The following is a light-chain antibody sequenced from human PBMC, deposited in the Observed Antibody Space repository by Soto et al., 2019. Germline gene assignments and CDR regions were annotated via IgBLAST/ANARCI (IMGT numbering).Light chain of an antibody. Sequence: DIQMTQSPSSLSASVGDRVTITCRASQGIGNNLAWYQQKPGKVPKVLIYTASTLHSGVPSRFSGRGSGTDFTLTNNSLQPEDVATYFCQKYDSVPWSFGQGTRVEI. J-gene: IGKJ1*01. CDR1: QGIGNN. CDR2: TAS. V-gene: IGKV1-27*01. CDR3: QKYDSVPWS.